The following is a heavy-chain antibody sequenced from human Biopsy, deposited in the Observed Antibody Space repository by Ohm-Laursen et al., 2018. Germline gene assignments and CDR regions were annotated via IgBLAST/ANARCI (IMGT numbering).Heavy chain of an antibody. CDR3: ARATNSTGWPYYYFYGMDV. CDR2: ISYTGDT. D-gene: IGHD2/OR15-2a*01. J-gene: IGHJ6*02. Sequence: SETLSLTCTVSGDSISSDFWSWIRQTPGKGLEWIGYISYTGDTNYNPSLESRITISLDTSKNQFSLMLSSVTAADTAVYYCARATNSTGWPYYYFYGMDVWGQGTTVTVSS. V-gene: IGHV4-59*01. CDR1: GDSISSDF.